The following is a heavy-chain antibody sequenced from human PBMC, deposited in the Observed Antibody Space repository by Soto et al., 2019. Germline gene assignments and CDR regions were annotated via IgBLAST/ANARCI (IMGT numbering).Heavy chain of an antibody. CDR3: ARPWIHIGWFDP. CDR1: GGSISSSSYY. CDR2: IYYSGST. J-gene: IGHJ5*02. V-gene: IGHV4-39*01. Sequence: QLQLQESGPGLVKPSETLSLTCTVSGGSISSSSYYWGWIRQPPGKGLEWIGSIYYSGSTYYNPSLKSRVTISVDTSKNQFSLKLSSVTAADTAVYYCARPWIHIGWFDPWGQGTLVTVSS. D-gene: IGHD5-18*01.